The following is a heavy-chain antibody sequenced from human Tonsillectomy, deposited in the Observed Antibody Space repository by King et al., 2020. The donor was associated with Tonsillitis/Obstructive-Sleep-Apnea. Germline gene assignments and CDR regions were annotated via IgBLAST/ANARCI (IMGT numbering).Heavy chain of an antibody. CDR1: GFTFSSYA. Sequence: VQLVESGGGLVQPGGSLRLSCAASGFTFSSYAMSWVRQAPGKGLEWVSGISGSGGSTYYADYVKGRFTISRDNSKNTLYLQMNSLRAEDTAVYYCAKEREDIVVVPAAVYYYGLDVWGQGTTVTVSS. J-gene: IGHJ6*02. CDR3: AKEREDIVVVPAAVYYYGLDV. V-gene: IGHV3-23*04. CDR2: ISGSGGST. D-gene: IGHD2-2*01.